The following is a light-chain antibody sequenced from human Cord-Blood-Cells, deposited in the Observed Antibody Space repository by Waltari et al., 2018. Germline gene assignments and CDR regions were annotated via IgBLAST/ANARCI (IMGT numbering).Light chain of an antibody. J-gene: IGLJ3*02. Sequence: QSALTQPASVSGSPGQSITISCTGTSSDVGSYNLVSWSQQHPGKAPKPLIYEGSKRPSGVSNRFSGSKSGNTASLTISGLQAEDEADYYCCSYAGSSTFEGVFGGGTKLTVL. V-gene: IGLV2-23*03. CDR1: SSDVGSYNL. CDR2: EGS. CDR3: CSYAGSSTFEGV.